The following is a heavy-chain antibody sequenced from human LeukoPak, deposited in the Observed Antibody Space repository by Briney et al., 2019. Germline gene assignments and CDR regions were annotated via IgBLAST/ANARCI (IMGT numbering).Heavy chain of an antibody. J-gene: IGHJ6*03. CDR3: AKSPKRQDYGDYQLPNQGYHYYYMDV. CDR1: GFTFSSYG. Sequence: GSLRLSCAASGFTFSSYGMHWVRQAPGKGLEWVAFIRYDGSNKYYADSVKGRFTISRDNSKNTLYLQMNSLRAEDTAVYYCAKSPKRQDYGDYQLPNQGYHYYYMDVWGKGTTVTISS. D-gene: IGHD4-17*01. CDR2: IRYDGSNK. V-gene: IGHV3-30*02.